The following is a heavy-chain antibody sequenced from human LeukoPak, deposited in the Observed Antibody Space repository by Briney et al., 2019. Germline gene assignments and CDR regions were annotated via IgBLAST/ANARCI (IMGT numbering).Heavy chain of an antibody. J-gene: IGHJ4*02. CDR3: TRAYYGDFDY. CDR1: GFTFGDYA. D-gene: IGHD4-17*01. CDR2: IRSKAYGGTT. V-gene: IGHV3-49*03. Sequence: GGSLRLSCTASGFTFGDYAMSWFRQAPGKGLEWVGFIRSKAYGGTTEYAASVKGRFTISRDDSKSIACLQTNSLKTEDTAVYYCTRAYYGDFDYWGQGTLVTVSS.